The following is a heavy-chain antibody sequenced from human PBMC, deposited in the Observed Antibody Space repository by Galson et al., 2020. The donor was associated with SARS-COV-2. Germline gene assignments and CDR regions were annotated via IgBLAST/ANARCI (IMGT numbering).Heavy chain of an antibody. J-gene: IGHJ6*02. Sequence: ETSATLSLTCTVSGGSISSGDYYWSWIRQPPGKGLEWIGYIYYSGRTYYNPSLKSRVTISVDTSKNQFSLKLSSVTAADTAVYYCASGYYYGSGSYYNPWYYYYGMDVGGQGTTVTVSS. V-gene: IGHV4-30-4*01. D-gene: IGHD3-10*01. CDR1: GGSISSGDYY. CDR2: IYYSGRT. CDR3: ASGYYYGSGSYYNPWYYYYGMDV.